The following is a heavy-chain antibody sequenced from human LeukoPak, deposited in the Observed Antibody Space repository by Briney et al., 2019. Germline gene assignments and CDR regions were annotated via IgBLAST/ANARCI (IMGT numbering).Heavy chain of an antibody. CDR1: GGSFSGYY. CDR3: ARARRGVIDY. CDR2: INHSGST. V-gene: IGHV4-34*01. D-gene: IGHD3-10*01. Sequence: PSETLSLTCAVYGGSFSGYYWSWIRQPPGKGLEWIGEINHSGSTNYNPSLKSRVTISVDTSKNQFSLKLSSVTAADTAVYYCARARRGVIDYWGQGTLVTVSS. J-gene: IGHJ4*02.